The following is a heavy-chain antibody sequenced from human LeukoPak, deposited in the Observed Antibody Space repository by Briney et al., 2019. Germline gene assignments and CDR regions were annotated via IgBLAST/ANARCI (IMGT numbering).Heavy chain of an antibody. Sequence: GGSLRLSCAASGFNFSNYFMHWVRQAPGKGLEYVSAISADGSNTYYVNSVRGRFTISRDNSKNTLYLQMGSLRAEDTAVYYCAKDRDHSVGATKIYHDAFDIWGQGTMVTVSS. CDR3: AKDRDHSVGATKIYHDAFDI. CDR2: ISADGSNT. CDR1: GFNFSNYF. J-gene: IGHJ3*02. D-gene: IGHD1-26*01. V-gene: IGHV3-64*01.